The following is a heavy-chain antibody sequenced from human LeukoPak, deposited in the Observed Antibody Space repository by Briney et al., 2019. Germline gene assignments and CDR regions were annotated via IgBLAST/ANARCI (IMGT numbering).Heavy chain of an antibody. J-gene: IGHJ2*01. D-gene: IGHD3-22*01. CDR2: INHSGST. Sequence: SETLSLTCAVYGGSFSGYYWSWIRQPPGKGLEWIGEINHSGSTNYNPSLKSRVTISVDTSKNQFSLKLSSVTAADTAVYYCARGVSMIVVVIHDWYFDLWGRGTLVTVSS. CDR1: GGSFSGYY. CDR3: ARGVSMIVVVIHDWYFDL. V-gene: IGHV4-34*01.